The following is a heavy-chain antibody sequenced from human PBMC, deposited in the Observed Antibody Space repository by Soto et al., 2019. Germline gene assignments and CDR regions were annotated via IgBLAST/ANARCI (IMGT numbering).Heavy chain of an antibody. CDR3: ARSSPYNWNYFGSNAFDI. J-gene: IGHJ3*02. CDR1: GGSFSGYY. D-gene: IGHD1-7*01. CDR2: INHSGST. Sequence: SETLSLTCAVYGGSFSGYYWSWIRQPPGKGLEWIGEINHSGSTNYNPSLKSRVTISVDTSKNQFSLKLSSVTAADTAVYYCARSSPYNWNYFGSNAFDIWGQGTMVTVSS. V-gene: IGHV4-34*01.